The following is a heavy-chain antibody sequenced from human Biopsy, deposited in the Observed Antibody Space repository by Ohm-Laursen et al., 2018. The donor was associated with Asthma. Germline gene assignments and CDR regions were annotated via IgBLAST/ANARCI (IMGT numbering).Heavy chain of an antibody. CDR2: ISFDGSNK. CDR1: GFTFSNYG. V-gene: IGHV3-30*18. CDR3: AKDVFPGWELRRGPDY. Sequence: SLRLSCTASGFTFSNYGMHWVRQAPGKGLEWVAVISFDGSNKDFADSVKGRFTISRDNSKNTMYLEMNSLRAEDTAVYYCAKDVFPGWELRRGPDYWGQGTLATVSS. J-gene: IGHJ4*02. D-gene: IGHD1-26*01.